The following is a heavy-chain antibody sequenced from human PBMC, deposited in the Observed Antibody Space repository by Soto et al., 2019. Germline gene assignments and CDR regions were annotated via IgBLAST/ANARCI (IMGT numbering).Heavy chain of an antibody. D-gene: IGHD5-18*01. Sequence: QVQLVESGGGVVQPGRSLRLSCAASGFTFSSYGMHWVRQAPGKGLEWVAVIWYDGSDKYYADSVKGRFTISRDNSKNTLYLQMSSLRAEDTAVYYCARYSTHAFDIWGQGTMVTVSS. CDR1: GFTFSSYG. J-gene: IGHJ3*02. V-gene: IGHV3-33*01. CDR3: ARYSTHAFDI. CDR2: IWYDGSDK.